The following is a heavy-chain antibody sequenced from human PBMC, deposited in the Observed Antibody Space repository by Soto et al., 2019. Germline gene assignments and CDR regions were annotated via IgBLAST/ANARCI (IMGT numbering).Heavy chain of an antibody. J-gene: IGHJ6*02. Sequence: QITLKESGPTLVRPTQTLTLTCTFSGFSLSTSGVGVTWIRQPPGKALEWLALIYWDDDERYSPSLKSRLTIXKXLSKNQVVLTMTNMDPVDAATYYCAHKGGRGAGMDVWGQGTTVIVSS. CDR3: AHKGGRGAGMDV. CDR1: GFSLSTSGVG. D-gene: IGHD2-15*01. V-gene: IGHV2-5*02. CDR2: IYWDDDE.